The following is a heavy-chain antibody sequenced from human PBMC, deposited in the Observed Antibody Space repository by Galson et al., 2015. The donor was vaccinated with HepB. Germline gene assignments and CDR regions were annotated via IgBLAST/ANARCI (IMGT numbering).Heavy chain of an antibody. D-gene: IGHD5-18*01. CDR3: ARLGYSYGFDY. CDR2: IYSGGST. CDR1: GFTVSNNY. Sequence: SLRLSCAASGFTVSNNYMSWVRQAPGKGLEWVSVIYSGGSTYYADSVKGRFTISRDNSKNTLYFQMNSLRAEDTAVYYCARLGYSYGFDYWGQESLVTVSS. J-gene: IGHJ4*02. V-gene: IGHV3-66*01.